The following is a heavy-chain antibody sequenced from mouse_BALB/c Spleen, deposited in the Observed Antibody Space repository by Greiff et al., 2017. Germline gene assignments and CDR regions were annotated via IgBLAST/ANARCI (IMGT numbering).Heavy chain of an antibody. J-gene: IGHJ2*01. CDR1: GYSITSGYY. Sequence: EVQLQESGPGLVKPSQSLSLTCSVTGYSITSGYYWNWIRQFPGNKLEWMGYISYDGSNNYNPSLKNRISITRDTSKNQFFLKLNSVTTEDTATYYCASLGYGNYGYFDYWGQGTTLTVSA. D-gene: IGHD2-10*02. CDR2: ISYDGSN. CDR3: ASLGYGNYGYFDY. V-gene: IGHV3-6*02.